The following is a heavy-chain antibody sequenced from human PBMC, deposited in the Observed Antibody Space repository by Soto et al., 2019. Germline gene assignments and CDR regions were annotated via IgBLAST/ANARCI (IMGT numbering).Heavy chain of an antibody. D-gene: IGHD1-26*01. CDR2: ISGTGGTT. CDR3: ARGAQSTCIDY. J-gene: IGHJ4*02. V-gene: IGHV3-23*01. Sequence: EVQLSESGGGLVQPGGSPRLSCAASGFTFSAYAMSWVRQAPGKGLEWVSSISGTGGTTFYADSVQGRFTISRDNSKNTLYRQMTSLRAEDTAVYYCARGAQSTCIDYWGQGTLVTVSS. CDR1: GFTFSAYA.